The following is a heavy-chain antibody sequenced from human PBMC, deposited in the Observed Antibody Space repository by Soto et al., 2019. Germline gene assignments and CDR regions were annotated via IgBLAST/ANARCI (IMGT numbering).Heavy chain of an antibody. D-gene: IGHD5-12*01. CDR2: ISYDGYLK. V-gene: IGHV3-30*18. J-gene: IGHJ6*02. Sequence: GGSLRLSCAASGFTFSTYGMQWVRQAPGKGLEWVAVISYDGYLKYYVDAVKGRFTISRDNSKNTLYLQMNSLRAEDTAVYYCAKDLGKWLRFSPYYYYGMDVWGQGTTVTVSS. CDR3: AKDLGKWLRFSPYYYYGMDV. CDR1: GFTFSTYG.